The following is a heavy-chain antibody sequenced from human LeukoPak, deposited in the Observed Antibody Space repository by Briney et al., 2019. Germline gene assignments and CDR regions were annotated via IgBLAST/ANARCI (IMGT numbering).Heavy chain of an antibody. V-gene: IGHV3-48*01. Sequence: PGRSLRLSCVASGFTLSAYSMDWVRQAPGKGLEWISYFRSSGTTVNYADSVKGRITVSRDNAKNSLYLQMNSVRVEDTAVYYCARAAQGSYAMDVWGHGTTVTVSS. CDR3: ARAAQGSYAMDV. J-gene: IGHJ6*02. CDR2: FRSSGTTV. CDR1: GFTLSAYS.